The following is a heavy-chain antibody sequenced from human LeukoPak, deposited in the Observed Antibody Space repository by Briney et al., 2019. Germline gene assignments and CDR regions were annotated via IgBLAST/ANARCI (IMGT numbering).Heavy chain of an antibody. D-gene: IGHD2/OR15-2a*01. Sequence: GGSLRLSCAASEFTFSSYWMSWVGQAPGKGLEWVANIKQDGSEKYYVDSVKGRFTISRDNAKNTLYLQMNSLRAEDTAVYYCAGDAVIGAYYYYYMDVWGKGTTVTVSS. J-gene: IGHJ6*03. CDR1: EFTFSSYW. CDR3: AGDAVIGAYYYYYMDV. CDR2: IKQDGSEK. V-gene: IGHV3-7*01.